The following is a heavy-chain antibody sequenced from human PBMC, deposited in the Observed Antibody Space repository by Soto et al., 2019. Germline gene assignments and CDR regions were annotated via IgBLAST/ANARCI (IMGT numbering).Heavy chain of an antibody. Sequence: QVQLQELGPGLVKPSQTLSLTCTVSGGSISSGDYYWSWIRQPPGKGLEWIGYIYYSGSTYYNPSLKSRVTISVDTFKNQFSLKLSSVTAADTAVYYCARERGYGDYAIFWGQGTLVTVSS. CDR1: GGSISSGDYY. CDR2: IYYSGST. J-gene: IGHJ4*02. D-gene: IGHD4-17*01. CDR3: ARERGYGDYAIF. V-gene: IGHV4-30-4*01.